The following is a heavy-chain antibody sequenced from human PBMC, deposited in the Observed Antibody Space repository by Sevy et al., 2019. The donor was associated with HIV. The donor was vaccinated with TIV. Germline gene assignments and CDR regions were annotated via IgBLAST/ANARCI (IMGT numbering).Heavy chain of an antibody. Sequence: GGSLRLSCTASGFTFSNYWMTWVRQAPGKGLEWVTNIKRDGSEKYYVASVKGRFTISRDNAKNSLYMQMNSLRAEDTAVYYCARDCNSASCLWGLDVWGQGTTVTVSS. V-gene: IGHV3-7*03. CDR2: IKRDGSEK. CDR1: GFTFSNYW. D-gene: IGHD2-2*01. J-gene: IGHJ6*02. CDR3: ARDCNSASCLWGLDV.